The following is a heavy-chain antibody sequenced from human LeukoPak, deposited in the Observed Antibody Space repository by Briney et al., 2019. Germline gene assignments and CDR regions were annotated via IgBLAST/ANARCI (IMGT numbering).Heavy chain of an antibody. CDR3: ARMGYYDFWSGYYPPPYFDY. CDR1: GGSFSGYY. V-gene: IGHV4-34*01. Sequence: SETLSLTCAVYGGSFSGYYWSWIRQPPGKGLEWIGEINHSGSTNYNPSLKSRVTISVDTSKNQFSLKLNSVTAADTAVYYCARMGYYDFWSGYYPPPYFDYWGQGTLVTVSS. J-gene: IGHJ4*02. CDR2: INHSGST. D-gene: IGHD3-3*01.